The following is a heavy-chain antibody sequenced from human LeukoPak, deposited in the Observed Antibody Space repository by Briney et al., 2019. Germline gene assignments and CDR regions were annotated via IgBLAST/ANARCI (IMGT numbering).Heavy chain of an antibody. CDR3: ARGVAEQWLFGY. CDR1: GGTFSSYA. Sequence: GASVKVSCKASGGTFSSYAISWVRQAPGQGLEWMGGIIPIFGTANYAQKFQGRVTITADESTSTAYMELSSLRSEDTAVYYCARGVAEQWLFGYWGQGTLVTVSS. V-gene: IGHV1-69*13. CDR2: IIPIFGTA. J-gene: IGHJ4*02. D-gene: IGHD6-19*01.